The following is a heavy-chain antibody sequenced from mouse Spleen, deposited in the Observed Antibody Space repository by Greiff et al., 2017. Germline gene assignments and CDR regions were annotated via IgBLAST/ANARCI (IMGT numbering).Heavy chain of an antibody. CDR1: GCTFTSYW. CDR3: AGWLLRPFDY. J-gene: IGHJ2*01. D-gene: IGHD2-3*01. Sequence: VKLVESGAELVKPGASVKLSCKASGCTFTSYWMHWVKQRPGQGLEWIGMIHPNSGSTNYNEKFKSKATLTVDKSSSTAYMQLSSLTSEDSAVYYCAGWLLRPFDYWGQGTTLTVSS. V-gene: IGHV1-64*01. CDR2: IHPNSGST.